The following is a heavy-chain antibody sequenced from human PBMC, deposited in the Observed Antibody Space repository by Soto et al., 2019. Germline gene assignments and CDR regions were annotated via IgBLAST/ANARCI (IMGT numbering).Heavy chain of an antibody. CDR2: IYYSGST. Sequence: QVQLQESGPGLVKPSETLSLTCTVSGGSISSYYWSWIRQPPGKGLEWIGYIYYSGSTNYNPSLKSRVTISGDTAKHQFSLKLRSVTAADTAVYYCARAKGYRSGWYWFDPWGPGTLVTVSS. CDR3: ARAKGYRSGWYWFDP. V-gene: IGHV4-59*01. J-gene: IGHJ5*02. D-gene: IGHD6-19*01. CDR1: GGSISSYY.